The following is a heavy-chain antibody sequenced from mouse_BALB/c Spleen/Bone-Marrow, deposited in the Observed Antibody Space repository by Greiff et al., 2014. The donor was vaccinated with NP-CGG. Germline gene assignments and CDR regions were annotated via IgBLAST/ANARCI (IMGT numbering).Heavy chain of an antibody. CDR2: IVPANGNT. Sequence: EVQLQQSGAELVKPGASVKLSCTTSGFNIKDTYMHWVKLRPEQGLEWIGRIVPANGNTKYAQKFQGKATITADTSSNTAYLQLSSLTSEDTAVYFCASYDYGYYFDYWGQGTTLTVSS. CDR3: ASYDYGYYFDY. D-gene: IGHD2-4*01. CDR1: GFNIKDTY. V-gene: IGHV14-3*02. J-gene: IGHJ2*01.